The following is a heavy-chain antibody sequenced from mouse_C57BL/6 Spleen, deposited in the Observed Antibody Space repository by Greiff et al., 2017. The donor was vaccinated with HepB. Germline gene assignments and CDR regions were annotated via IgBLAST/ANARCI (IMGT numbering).Heavy chain of an antibody. CDR3: ARHGDYYGSSYVGAMDY. CDR2: FYPGSGSI. CDR1: GYTFTEYT. V-gene: IGHV1-62-2*01. D-gene: IGHD1-1*01. Sequence: VKLVESGAELVKPGASVKLSCKASGYTFTEYTIHWVKQRSGQGLEWIGWFYPGSGSIKYNEKFKDKATLTADKSSSTVYMELSRLTSEDSAVYFCARHGDYYGSSYVGAMDYWGQGTSVTVSS. J-gene: IGHJ4*01.